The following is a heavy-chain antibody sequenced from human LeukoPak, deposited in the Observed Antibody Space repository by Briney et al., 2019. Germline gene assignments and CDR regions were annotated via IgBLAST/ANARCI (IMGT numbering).Heavy chain of an antibody. CDR3: ARGANTAMVIGWFDP. V-gene: IGHV4-61*05. CDR1: GGSISSSTYY. D-gene: IGHD5-18*01. Sequence: SETLSLTCTVSGGSISSSTYYWGWIRQPPGKGLEWIGYIYYSGSTNYNPSLKSRVTISVDTSKNQFSLKLSSVTAADTAVYYCARGANTAMVIGWFDPWGQGTLVTVSS. J-gene: IGHJ5*02. CDR2: IYYSGST.